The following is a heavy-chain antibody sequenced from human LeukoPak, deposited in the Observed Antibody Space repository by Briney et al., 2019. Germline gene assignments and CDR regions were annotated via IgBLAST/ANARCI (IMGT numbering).Heavy chain of an antibody. J-gene: IGHJ5*02. CDR1: GITFSSYG. Sequence: TGGSLRLSCAASGITFSSYGMSWVRQAPGKGLEWVSTISTGGGSTNYADSVKGRFTISRDNSKNTLYLQMTSLRAEDTAVYYCAKACGGWSNCFDPWGQGTQVNVSS. CDR3: AKACGGWSNCFDP. V-gene: IGHV3-23*01. D-gene: IGHD2-21*01. CDR2: ISTGGGST.